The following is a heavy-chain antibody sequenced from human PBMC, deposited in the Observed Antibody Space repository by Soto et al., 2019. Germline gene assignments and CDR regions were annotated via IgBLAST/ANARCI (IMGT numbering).Heavy chain of an antibody. D-gene: IGHD5-12*01. V-gene: IGHV3-53*01. CDR1: GFTVSSNY. CDR2: IYSGGIT. Sequence: GGSLRLSCAASGFTVSSNYMSWVRQAPGKGLEWFSVIYSGGITYYADSVKGRFTISRDNSKNTLYLQMNSLRAEDTAVYYCAALLGGYDPFDYWGQGTLVTVSS. J-gene: IGHJ4*02. CDR3: AALLGGYDPFDY.